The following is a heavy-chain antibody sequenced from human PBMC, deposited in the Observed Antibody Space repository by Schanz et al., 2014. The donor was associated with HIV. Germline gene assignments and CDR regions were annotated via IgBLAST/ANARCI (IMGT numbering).Heavy chain of an antibody. V-gene: IGHV1-69*13. CDR2: IIPIFGTS. J-gene: IGHJ6*02. CDR3: ARAAFSSEYYYGMDV. CDR1: GYTFSTYG. D-gene: IGHD3-3*02. Sequence: QVQLVQSGDEVKKPGASVKVSCKASGYTFSTYGISWVRQAPGQGLEWVGGIIPIFGTSHYAQKFQGRVTIIADESTSTAYMELSSLRSADTAVYFCARAAFSSEYYYGMDVWGQGTTVTVSS.